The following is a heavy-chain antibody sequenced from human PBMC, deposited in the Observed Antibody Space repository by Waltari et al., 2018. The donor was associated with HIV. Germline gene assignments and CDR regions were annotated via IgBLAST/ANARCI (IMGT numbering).Heavy chain of an antibody. D-gene: IGHD2-21*02. CDR3: AREDLLYCGGDCYPGDY. CDR2: IWYDGSNK. CDR1: GFTFSSNG. V-gene: IGHV3-33*01. Sequence: QVQLVESGGGVVQPGRSLRLSCAASGFTFSSNGMNWVRQAPGKGLEWVAVIWYDGSNKYYADSVKGRFTISRDNSKNTLYLQMNSLRAEDTAVYYCAREDLLYCGGDCYPGDYWGQGTLVTVSS. J-gene: IGHJ4*02.